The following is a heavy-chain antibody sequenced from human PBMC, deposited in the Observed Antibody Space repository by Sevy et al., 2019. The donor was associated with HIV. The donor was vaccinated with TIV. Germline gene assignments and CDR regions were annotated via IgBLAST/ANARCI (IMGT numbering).Heavy chain of an antibody. J-gene: IGHJ4*02. CDR1: GLTFSTYS. Sequence: GGSLRLSCAASGLTFSTYSMNWVRQAPGKGLEWVSYISSSSSTIYYADSVKGRFTISRDNAKNSLYLQMNSLRAEDTAVYYCASPPPFYYGSGSEEFDYWGRGTLVTVSS. D-gene: IGHD3-10*01. CDR3: ASPPPFYYGSGSEEFDY. CDR2: ISSSSSTI. V-gene: IGHV3-48*01.